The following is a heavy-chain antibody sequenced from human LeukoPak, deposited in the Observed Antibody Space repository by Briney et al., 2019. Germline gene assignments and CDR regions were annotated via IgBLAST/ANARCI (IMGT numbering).Heavy chain of an antibody. CDR2: ISNSSGST. CDR3: ASGGAPAGY. J-gene: IGHJ4*02. V-gene: IGHV3-23*01. CDR1: GFTFSSYA. D-gene: IGHD6-25*01. Sequence: GGSLRLSCAASGFTFSSYAMSWIRQAPGKGLEWVSSISNSSGSTYYADSVKGRFTISRDNSKNTLYLQMNSLRAEDTAVYYCASGGAPAGYWGQGTLVIVSS.